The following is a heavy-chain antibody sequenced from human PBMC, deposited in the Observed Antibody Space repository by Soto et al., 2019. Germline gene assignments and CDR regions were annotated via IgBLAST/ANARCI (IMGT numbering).Heavy chain of an antibody. CDR1: GGSISSSSYY. D-gene: IGHD1-26*01. Sequence: QLQLQESGPGLVKPSETLSLSCTVSGGSISSSSYYWSWIRQPPGKGLEWIGSIYYSGSTYYNPSLKSRVTISVDTSKNQFSLKLSSVTAADTAVYYCARRRSSSYERATDYWGQGTLVTVSS. CDR2: IYYSGST. V-gene: IGHV4-39*01. CDR3: ARRRSSSYERATDY. J-gene: IGHJ4*02.